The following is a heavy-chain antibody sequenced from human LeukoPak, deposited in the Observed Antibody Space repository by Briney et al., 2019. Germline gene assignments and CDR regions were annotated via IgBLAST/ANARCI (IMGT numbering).Heavy chain of an antibody. Sequence: PGGSLRLSCAASGVSFSTYALSCVRQAPGKGLEGVSAISGSGRETYYADSVKGNFAISRDNYKNTLYLQMNSLRAEDTAVYYCVRDPEGTSPALDFDYWGQGTLVTVSS. CDR1: GVSFSTYA. J-gene: IGHJ4*02. D-gene: IGHD2-2*01. CDR3: VRDPEGTSPALDFDY. V-gene: IGHV3-23*01. CDR2: ISGSGRET.